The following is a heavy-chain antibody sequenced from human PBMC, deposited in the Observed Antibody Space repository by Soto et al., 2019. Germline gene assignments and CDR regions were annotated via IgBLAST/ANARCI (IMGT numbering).Heavy chain of an antibody. Sequence: LRLSCAASGFTFSDYYMSWIRQAPGKGLEWVSYISSSGSTIYYADSVKGRFTISRDNAKNSLYLQMNSLRAEDTAVYYCARDRGWSSFSRSWYNDEKYNWFDPWGQGTMVTVYS. CDR3: ARDRGWSSFSRSWYNDEKYNWFDP. V-gene: IGHV3-11*01. CDR1: GFTFSDYY. J-gene: IGHJ5*02. CDR2: ISSSGSTI. D-gene: IGHD6-13*01.